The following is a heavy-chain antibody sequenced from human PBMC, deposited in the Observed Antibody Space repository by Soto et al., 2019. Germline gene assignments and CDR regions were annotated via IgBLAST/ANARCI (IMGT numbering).Heavy chain of an antibody. Sequence: LKISCAASGFTFDSYALSWVRQAPGKGLEWVSGISGSGGRTYYADSVKGRFTISRDNSKNTVYLQMTSLRVEDTAVYFCAKDSRWLQPIWLDPWGQGTMVTVDS. CDR3: AKDSRWLQPIWLDP. D-gene: IGHD5-12*01. J-gene: IGHJ5*02. V-gene: IGHV3-23*01. CDR1: GFTFDSYA. CDR2: ISGSGGRT.